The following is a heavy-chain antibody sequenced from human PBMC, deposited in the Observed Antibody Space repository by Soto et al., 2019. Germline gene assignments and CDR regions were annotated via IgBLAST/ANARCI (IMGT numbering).Heavy chain of an antibody. J-gene: IGHJ3*02. CDR2: IKQDGSEK. Sequence: GGSLRLSCAASGFTFSSYWMSWVRQAPGKGLEWVANIKQDGSEKYYVDSVKGRFTISRDNAKNSLYLQMNSLRAEDTAVYYCARAPHDFWSGYAFDIWGQGTMVTVSS. CDR3: ARAPHDFWSGYAFDI. D-gene: IGHD3-3*01. V-gene: IGHV3-7*01. CDR1: GFTFSSYW.